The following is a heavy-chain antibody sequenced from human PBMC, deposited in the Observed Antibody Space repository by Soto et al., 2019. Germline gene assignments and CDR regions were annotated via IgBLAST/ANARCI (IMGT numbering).Heavy chain of an antibody. CDR3: TTHPGYSHGFWY. D-gene: IGHD6-13*01. CDR1: GFTFSGSA. V-gene: IGHV3-73*02. J-gene: IGHJ4*02. CDR2: IRGKSNSYAT. Sequence: EVQLVESGGGLVQPGGSLKLSCAASGFTFSGSAMHWVRQASGKGLEWVGRIRGKSNSYATAYAASVKGRFTISRDDSKNMAYLQMNSLKTEDTAVYYCTTHPGYSHGFWYWGQVTLVTVSS.